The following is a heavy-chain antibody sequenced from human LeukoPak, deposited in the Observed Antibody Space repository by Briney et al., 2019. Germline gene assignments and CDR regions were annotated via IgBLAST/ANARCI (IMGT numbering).Heavy chain of an antibody. D-gene: IGHD6-13*01. CDR3: TKRVRYGGTWDHFAD. Sequence: QPGGSLRLSCAASGFTFDNYRMSWVRQAPGKGLEWVSTVNADGGNTYYADSVKGRFTISRDNSKSTLILQMNSLRVEDTALYYCTKRVRYGGTWDHFADWGQGTLVTVSS. CDR2: VNADGGNT. V-gene: IGHV3-23*01. CDR1: GFTFDNYR. J-gene: IGHJ4*02.